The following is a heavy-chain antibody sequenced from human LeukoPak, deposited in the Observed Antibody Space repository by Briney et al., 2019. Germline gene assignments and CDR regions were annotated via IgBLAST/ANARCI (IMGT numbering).Heavy chain of an antibody. Sequence: PSETLSLTCAVYGGSFSGYYWSWIRQPPGKGLEWIGEINHSGSTYYNPSLKSRVTISVDTSKNQFSLKLSSVTAADTAVYYCARGGRDTSEYYDFWSGSNRLYYYYYMDVWGKGTTVTVSS. V-gene: IGHV4-34*01. CDR3: ARGGRDTSEYYDFWSGSNRLYYYYYMDV. J-gene: IGHJ6*03. CDR1: GGSFSGYY. CDR2: INHSGST. D-gene: IGHD3-3*01.